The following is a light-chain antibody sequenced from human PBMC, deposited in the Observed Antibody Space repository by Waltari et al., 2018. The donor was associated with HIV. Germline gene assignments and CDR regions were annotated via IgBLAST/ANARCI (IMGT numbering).Light chain of an antibody. Sequence: SYELTQPPSVSVSPGQTARNTCSGDALQKRFAYWFQQKSGQAPVLVIYEDDKRPSGIPERFSGSISGTMATLTISGAQVEDEGDFYCYSTDISGDHRVFGGPTKLTVL. CDR2: EDD. CDR3: YSTDISGDHRV. V-gene: IGLV3-10*01. CDR1: ALQKRF. J-gene: IGLJ2*01.